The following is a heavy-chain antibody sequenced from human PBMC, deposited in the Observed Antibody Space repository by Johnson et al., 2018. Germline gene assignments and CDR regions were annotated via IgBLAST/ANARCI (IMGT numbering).Heavy chain of an antibody. Sequence: QVQLVQSGAEVKKPGSSVKVSCKASGGTFSSYAISWVRQAPGQGLEWMGGIIPIFGTANYAQKFQGRVTITADESTSTAYMELRSLRVEDTAVYYCARESYDLEVGPAHYYGMDVWGQGTTVTVSS. D-gene: IGHD2-2*01. V-gene: IGHV1-69*12. J-gene: IGHJ6*02. CDR3: ARESYDLEVGPAHYYGMDV. CDR2: IIPIFGTA. CDR1: GGTFSSYA.